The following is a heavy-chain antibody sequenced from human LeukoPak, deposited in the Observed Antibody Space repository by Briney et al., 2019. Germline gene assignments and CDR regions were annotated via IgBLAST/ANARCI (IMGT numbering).Heavy chain of an antibody. Sequence: SETLSLTCTVSGGSISSYYWSWLRQPAGKGLEWIGRIYTSGSTNYNPSLQSRVTMSVDTSKTQFSLQLSSVTAADTAVYYCARERAIMNYYYYMDVWGKGTTVTISS. CDR2: IYTSGST. J-gene: IGHJ6*03. CDR1: GGSISSYY. CDR3: ARERAIMNYYYYMDV. V-gene: IGHV4-4*07.